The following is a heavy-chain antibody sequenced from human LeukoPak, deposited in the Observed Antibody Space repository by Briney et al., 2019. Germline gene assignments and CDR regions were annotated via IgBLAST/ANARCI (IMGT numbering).Heavy chain of an antibody. CDR1: GFTFSAYA. CDR3: TSWGDTTAEYFQR. Sequence: GGSLRLSCAASGFTFSAYAMHWVRQAPGKGLEWVAHINPDGRDTYYVDSVKGRFTISRDNAQNSMYLQMNSLRVGDTAVYYCTSWGDTTAEYFQRWGQGTLVTVSS. J-gene: IGHJ1*01. D-gene: IGHD2-21*02. V-gene: IGHV3-7*01. CDR2: INPDGRDT.